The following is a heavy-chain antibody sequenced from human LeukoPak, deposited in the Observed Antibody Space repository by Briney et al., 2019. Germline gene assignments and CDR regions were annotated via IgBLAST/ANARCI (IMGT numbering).Heavy chain of an antibody. D-gene: IGHD6-13*01. CDR2: IYYSGST. Sequence: KPSETLSLTCTVSGGPISSYYWSWIRQPPGKGLEWIGYIYYSGSTNYNPSLKSRVTISVETSKKQSSLKLGSLTAADTAVYYCARLSFFRQLAPGGMDVWGQGNTVTVSS. V-gene: IGHV4-59*01. CDR1: GGPISSYY. J-gene: IGHJ6*02. CDR3: ARLSFFRQLAPGGMDV.